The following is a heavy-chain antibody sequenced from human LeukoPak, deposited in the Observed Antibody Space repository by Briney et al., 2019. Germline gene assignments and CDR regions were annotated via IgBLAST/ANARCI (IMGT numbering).Heavy chain of an antibody. Sequence: SETLSLTCTVSGGSISGYYWSWIRQSPGKGLEWIGYIYYSGSTNYNPSLKSRVTISVDTSKNQFSLKLSSVTAADTAVYYCERDTVSYFDYWGQGTLVTVSS. J-gene: IGHJ4*02. CDR2: IYYSGST. V-gene: IGHV4-59*01. D-gene: IGHD4-17*01. CDR1: GGSISGYY. CDR3: ERDTVSYFDY.